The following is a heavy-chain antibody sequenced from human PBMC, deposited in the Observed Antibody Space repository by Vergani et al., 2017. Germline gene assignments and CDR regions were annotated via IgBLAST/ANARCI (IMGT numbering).Heavy chain of an antibody. CDR3: AKDHRLQEQYYYYYMDV. CDR2: ISYDESTK. J-gene: IGHJ6*03. D-gene: IGHD4-11*01. Sequence: VQLLESGGGLVQPGGSLRLSCAASGFTFTSYGMHWVRQAPGKGLEWVAVISYDESTKYYADSVKGRFTISRDNSKNTLYLQMNSLRPEDTAVYYCAKDHRLQEQYYYYYMDVWGKGTTVTVSS. CDR1: GFTFTSYG. V-gene: IGHV3-30*18.